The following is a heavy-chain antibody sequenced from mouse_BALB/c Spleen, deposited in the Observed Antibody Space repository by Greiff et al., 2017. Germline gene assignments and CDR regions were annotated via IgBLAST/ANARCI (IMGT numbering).Heavy chain of an antibody. J-gene: IGHJ2*01. CDR1: GYTFTSYW. CDR3: TRWGITFDY. Sequence: QVQLQQPGAELVRPGASVKLSCKASGYTFTSYWINWVKQRPGQGLEWIGNIYPSDSYTNYNQKFKDKATLTVDKSSSTAYMQLSSPTSEDSAVYYCTRWGITFDYWGQGTTLTVSS. V-gene: IGHV1-69*02. CDR2: IYPSDSYT. D-gene: IGHD2-4*01.